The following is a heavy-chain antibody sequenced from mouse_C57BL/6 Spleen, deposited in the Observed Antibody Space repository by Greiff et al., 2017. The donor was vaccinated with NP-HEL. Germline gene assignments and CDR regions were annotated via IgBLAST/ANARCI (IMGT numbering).Heavy chain of an antibody. CDR3: ARSYVYYAMDY. J-gene: IGHJ4*01. CDR1: GYTFTSYW. D-gene: IGHD1-1*01. V-gene: IGHV1-50*01. Sequence: VQLQQPGAELVKPGASVKLSCKASGYTFTSYWMQWVKQRPGQGLEWIGEIDPSDSYTNYNQKFKGKATLTVDTSSSTAYMQLSSLTSEDSAVYYCARSYVYYAMDYWGQGTSVTVSS. CDR2: IDPSDSYT.